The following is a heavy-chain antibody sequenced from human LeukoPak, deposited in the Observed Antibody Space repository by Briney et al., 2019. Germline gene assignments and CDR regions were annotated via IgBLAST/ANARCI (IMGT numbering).Heavy chain of an antibody. Sequence: ASVKVSCKASGYTFTSYDINWVRQATGQGLEWMGWINTNTGNPTYAQGFTGRFVFSLDTSVSTAYLQISSLKAEDTAVYYCARGQYSSGWYYALVYYYYYMDVWGKGTTVTVSS. D-gene: IGHD6-19*01. CDR2: INTNTGNP. CDR1: GYTFTSYD. V-gene: IGHV7-4-1*02. CDR3: ARGQYSSGWYYALVYYYYYMDV. J-gene: IGHJ6*03.